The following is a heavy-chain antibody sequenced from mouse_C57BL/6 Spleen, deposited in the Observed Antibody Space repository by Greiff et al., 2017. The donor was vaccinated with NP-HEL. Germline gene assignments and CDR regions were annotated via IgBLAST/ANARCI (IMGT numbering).Heavy chain of an antibody. CDR3: ARDYYGSSYGAWFAY. CDR1: GYTFTDYH. D-gene: IGHD1-1*01. J-gene: IGHJ3*01. Sequence: EVQLQQSGPELVKPGASVKIPCKASGYTFTDYHMDWVKQSHGKSLEWIGDINPNNGGTIYNQKFKGKATLTVDKSSSTAYMELRSLTSEDTAVYYCARDYYGSSYGAWFAYWGQGTLVTVSA. CDR2: INPNNGGT. V-gene: IGHV1-18*01.